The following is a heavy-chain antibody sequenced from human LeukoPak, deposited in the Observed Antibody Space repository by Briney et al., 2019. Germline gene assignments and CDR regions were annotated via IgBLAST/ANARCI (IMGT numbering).Heavy chain of an antibody. D-gene: IGHD6-13*01. V-gene: IGHV1-69*05. CDR3: ARQSPLIIAETPKDAFDI. Sequence: ASVKVSCKDSGGTFSSYAISWVRQAPGQGLEWMGRIIPIFGTANYAQKFQGRDTITTDESTSTAYMELSSLRSEDTAVYYCARQSPLIIAETPKDAFDIWGQGTMVTVSS. CDR2: IIPIFGTA. CDR1: GGTFSSYA. J-gene: IGHJ3*02.